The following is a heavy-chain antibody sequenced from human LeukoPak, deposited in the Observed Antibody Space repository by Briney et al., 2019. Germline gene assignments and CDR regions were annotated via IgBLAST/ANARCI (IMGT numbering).Heavy chain of an antibody. CDR1: GFTFSDST. CDR2: INSGNSTM. V-gene: IGHV3-21*01. Sequence: GGSLRLSCAASGFTFSDSTMNWVRQASGKGLEWVASINSGNSTMHYADSVKGRFTISRDNAKNSLYLQLNSLRAEDSAVYYCVRGDSRDYWGQGTLITVSS. D-gene: IGHD3-22*01. J-gene: IGHJ4*02. CDR3: VRGDSRDY.